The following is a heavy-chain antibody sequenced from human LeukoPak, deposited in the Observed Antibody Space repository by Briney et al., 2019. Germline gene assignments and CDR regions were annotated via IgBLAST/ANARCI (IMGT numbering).Heavy chain of an antibody. Sequence: PSETLSLTCAIYGGSFNNYYWSWIRQPPGMGLEWIGEINHSGSTNYNPSLKSRVTMSVDTSKKQFSLKLSSVTAADTAVYYCARHSSSTSSTRHYYYGMDVWGQGTTVTVSS. CDR1: GGSFNNYY. CDR2: INHSGST. CDR3: ARHSSSTSSTRHYYYGMDV. J-gene: IGHJ6*02. D-gene: IGHD2-2*01. V-gene: IGHV4-34*01.